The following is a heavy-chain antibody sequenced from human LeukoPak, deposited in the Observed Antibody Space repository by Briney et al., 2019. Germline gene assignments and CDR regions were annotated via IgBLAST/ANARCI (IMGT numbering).Heavy chain of an antibody. CDR3: ARDYYGSGSYCRAFDI. D-gene: IGHD3-10*01. J-gene: IGHJ3*02. CDR1: GGSISSYY. Sequence: PSETLSLTCTVSGGSISSYYWSWIRQPAGKGLEWIGRIYTSGSTNYNPSLKSRVTMSVDTSKNQFSLKLSSVTAADTAVYYCARDYYGSGSYCRAFDIWGQGTMVTVSS. V-gene: IGHV4-4*07. CDR2: IYTSGST.